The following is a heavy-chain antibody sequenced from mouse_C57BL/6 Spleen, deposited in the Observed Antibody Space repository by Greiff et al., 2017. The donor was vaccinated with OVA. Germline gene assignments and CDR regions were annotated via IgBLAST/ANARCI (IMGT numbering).Heavy chain of an antibody. CDR1: GYTFTDYN. CDR3: ARKEYYDYDSLWFAY. Sequence: EVQLQESGPELVKPGASVKIPCKASGYTFTDYNMDWVKQSHGKSLEWIGDINPNNGGTIYNQKFKGKATLTVDKSSSTAYMELRSLTSEDTAVYYCARKEYYDYDSLWFAYWGQGTLVTVSA. J-gene: IGHJ3*01. CDR2: INPNNGGT. V-gene: IGHV1-18*01. D-gene: IGHD2-4*01.